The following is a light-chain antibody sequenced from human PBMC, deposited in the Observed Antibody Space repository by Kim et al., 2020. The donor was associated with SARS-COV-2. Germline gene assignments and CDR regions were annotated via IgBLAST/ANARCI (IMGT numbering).Light chain of an antibody. Sequence: DIQMTQSPSTLSASVGDRVTITCRASQSISSWLAWYQQKPGKAPKLLIYKASSLESGVPSRFSGRGSGTEFTLTISSLQPDDFATYYCQQYNSYSPLTFGRGTKVDIK. V-gene: IGKV1-5*03. CDR1: QSISSW. CDR3: QQYNSYSPLT. CDR2: KAS. J-gene: IGKJ4*01.